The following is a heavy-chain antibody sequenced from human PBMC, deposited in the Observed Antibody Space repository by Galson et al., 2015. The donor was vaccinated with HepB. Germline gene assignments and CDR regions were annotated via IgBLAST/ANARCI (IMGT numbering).Heavy chain of an antibody. J-gene: IGHJ6*02. V-gene: IGHV1-8*01. CDR3: ASRGYSSSWYTSNYYYGMDV. CDR2: MNPNSGNT. D-gene: IGHD6-13*01. Sequence: SVKVSCKASGYTFTSYDINWVRQATGQGLEWMGWMNPNSGNTGYAQKFQGRVTMTRNTSISTAYMELSSLRSEDTAVYYCASRGYSSSWYTSNYYYGMDVWGQGTTVTVSS. CDR1: GYTFTSYD.